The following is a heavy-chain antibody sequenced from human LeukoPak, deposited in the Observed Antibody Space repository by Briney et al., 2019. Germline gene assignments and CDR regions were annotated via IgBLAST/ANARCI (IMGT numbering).Heavy chain of an antibody. D-gene: IGHD6-13*01. V-gene: IGHV6-1*01. J-gene: IGHJ6*03. CDR1: GDSVSSNSAA. CDR3: ARAIIAAAGTSDYYYYYYMDV. Sequence: SQTLSLTCAISGDSVSSNSAAWNWIRQSPSRGLEWLGRTYYRSKWYNDYAVSVKSRITINPDTSKNQFSLQLNSVTPEDTAVYYCARAIIAAAGTSDYYYYYYMDVWGKGTTVTISS. CDR2: TYYRSKWYN.